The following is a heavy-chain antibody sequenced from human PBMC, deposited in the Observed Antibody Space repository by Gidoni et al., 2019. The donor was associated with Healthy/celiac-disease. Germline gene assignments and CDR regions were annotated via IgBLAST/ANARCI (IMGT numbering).Heavy chain of an antibody. J-gene: IGHJ3*02. CDR3: AHRMTYYDFWSAPGAFDI. V-gene: IGHV2-5*01. CDR1: LFSLSPHGVG. CDR2: IYWNDDK. D-gene: IGHD3-3*01. Sequence: QITFKESGPTLVKPTQSLTLTCPFSLFSLSPHGVGVGWIRQPPGKALAWLALIYWNDDKRYSPSLKSRLTITKDTDKNQVVLTMTNMDPVDTATYYCAHRMTYYDFWSAPGAFDIWGQGTMVTVSS.